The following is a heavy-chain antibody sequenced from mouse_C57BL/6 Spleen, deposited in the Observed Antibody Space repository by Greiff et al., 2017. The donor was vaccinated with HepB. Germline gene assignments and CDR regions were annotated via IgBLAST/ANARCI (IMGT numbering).Heavy chain of an antibody. D-gene: IGHD1-1*01. CDR2: IHPNSGST. CDR3: ARPGSSPYFDY. CDR1: GYTFTSYW. Sequence: VQLQQPGAELVKPGASVKLSCKASGYTFTSYWMHWVKQRPGQGLEWIGMIHPNSGSTNYNEKFKSKATLTVDKSSSTAYMQLSSLTSEDSAVYYCARPGSSPYFDYWGQGTTLTVSS. V-gene: IGHV1-64*01. J-gene: IGHJ2*01.